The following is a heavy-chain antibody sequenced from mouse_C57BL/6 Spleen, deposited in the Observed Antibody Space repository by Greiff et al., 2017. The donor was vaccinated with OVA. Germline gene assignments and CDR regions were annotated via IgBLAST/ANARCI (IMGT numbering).Heavy chain of an antibody. CDR2: IYPGSGST. Sequence: QVQLQQPGAELVKPGASVKMSCKASGYTFTSYWITWVKQRPGQGLEWIGDIYPGSGSTNYNEKFKSKATLTVDTTSSTAYMQLSSLTSEDSAVYYCARRLGRSAMDYWGQGTSVTVSS. V-gene: IGHV1-55*01. D-gene: IGHD4-1*01. CDR1: GYTFTSYW. CDR3: ARRLGRSAMDY. J-gene: IGHJ4*01.